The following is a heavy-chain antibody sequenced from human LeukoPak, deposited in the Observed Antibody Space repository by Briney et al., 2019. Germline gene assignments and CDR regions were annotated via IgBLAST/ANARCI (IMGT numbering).Heavy chain of an antibody. CDR2: IYYSGST. V-gene: IGHV4-59*01. Sequence: SETLSLTCTVSGGSISSYYWSWIQQPPGKGLEWIGYIYYSGSTNYNPSLRSRVTISVDTSKNQFSLKLSSVTAADTAVYYCARDSPLYCSSTSCYTVYAFDIWGQGTMVTVSS. D-gene: IGHD2-2*02. J-gene: IGHJ3*02. CDR1: GGSISSYY. CDR3: ARDSPLYCSSTSCYTVYAFDI.